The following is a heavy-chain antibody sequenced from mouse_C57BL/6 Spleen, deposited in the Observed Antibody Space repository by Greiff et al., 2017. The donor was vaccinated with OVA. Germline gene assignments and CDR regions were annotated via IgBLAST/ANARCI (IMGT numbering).Heavy chain of an antibody. CDR2: IDPEDGET. D-gene: IGHD2-5*01. J-gene: IGHJ3*01. V-gene: IGHV14-2*01. CDR1: GFNIKDYY. Sequence: VQLKESGAELVKPGASVKLSCTASGFNIKDYYMHWVKQRTEQGLEWIGRIDPEDGETEYAPKFQGKATITADTSSNTAYLQLSSLTSEDTAVYYCAVAYYSNYPAYWGQGTLVTVSA. CDR3: AVAYYSNYPAY.